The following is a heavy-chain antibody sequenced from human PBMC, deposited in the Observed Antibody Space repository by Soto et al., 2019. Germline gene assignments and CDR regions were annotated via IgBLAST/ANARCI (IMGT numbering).Heavy chain of an antibody. Sequence: QVQLVQSGAEVKKPGSSVKVSCKASGGTLSRSAISWVRQAPGQGLEWMGGIIPIFGPAIYAQKFRSRVSIIADESTRTAYMEMSSLRSDDTAVYYFGTGGSWTKVESWGQGTLVTVSS. CDR2: IIPIFGPA. CDR1: GGTLSRSA. J-gene: IGHJ4*02. CDR3: GTGGSWTKVES. V-gene: IGHV1-69*01. D-gene: IGHD6-13*01.